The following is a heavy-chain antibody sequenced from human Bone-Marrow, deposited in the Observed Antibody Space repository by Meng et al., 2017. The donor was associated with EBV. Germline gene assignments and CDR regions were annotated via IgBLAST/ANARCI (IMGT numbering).Heavy chain of an antibody. CDR3: ARAYCTGGVCPYYYYGMDV. CDR2: INPNSGGT. V-gene: IGHV1-2*04. Sequence: QVQLVQSGAEVKKPGASVKVSCMASGYTFTGYYMHWVRQAPGQGLEWMGWINPNSGGTNYAQKFQGWVTMTRDTSISTAYMELSRLRSDDTAVYYCARAYCTGGVCPYYYYGMDVWGQGTTVTVSS. J-gene: IGHJ6*02. D-gene: IGHD2-8*02. CDR1: GYTFTGYY.